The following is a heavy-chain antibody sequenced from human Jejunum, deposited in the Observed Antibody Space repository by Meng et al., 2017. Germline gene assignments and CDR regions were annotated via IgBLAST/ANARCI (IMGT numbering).Heavy chain of an antibody. V-gene: IGHV1-3*01. CDR1: GYTFTNYA. CDR3: ARVCCSSTSCQYYPDY. D-gene: IGHD2-2*01. Sequence: QVQCVESWGEVKKPGASMKVSCKASGYTFTNYAIHWVRQAPGQRLEWMGWINAGNGDTKYSQNFQGRVTITRDTSASTAYMELSSLGSEDTAVYYCARVCCSSTSCQYYPDYWGQGTLVTVSS. J-gene: IGHJ4*02. CDR2: INAGNGDT.